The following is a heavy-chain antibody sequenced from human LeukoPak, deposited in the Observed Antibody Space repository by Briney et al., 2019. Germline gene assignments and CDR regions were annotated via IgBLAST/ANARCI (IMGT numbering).Heavy chain of an antibody. CDR2: IYYSGST. CDR3: ARHEWQQLVKFDY. Sequence: PSETLSLTCTVSGGSISSSLYHWGWIRQPPGKGLEWIGTIYYSGSTYYNPSLKGRVTISVDTSKNQFSLKVSSVTAADTAVYYCARHEWQQLVKFDYWGQGALVTVSS. CDR1: GGSISSSLYH. J-gene: IGHJ4*02. V-gene: IGHV4-39*01. D-gene: IGHD6-13*01.